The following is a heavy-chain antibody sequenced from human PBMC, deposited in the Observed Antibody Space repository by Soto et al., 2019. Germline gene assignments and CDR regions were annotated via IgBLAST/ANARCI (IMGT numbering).Heavy chain of an antibody. CDR1: KFTFSSYG. CDR2: IWYDGSNK. CDR3: ARDDQYCGGDCYYAEYFQH. J-gene: IGHJ1*01. V-gene: IGHV3-33*01. D-gene: IGHD2-21*01. Sequence: GGSLRLSCAASKFTFSSYGMHWVRQAPGKGLVWVAVIWYDGSNKYYADSVKSRFTISRDNSKNTLYLQMNSLRAEDTAVYYCARDDQYCGGDCYYAEYFQHWGQGTLVTVSS.